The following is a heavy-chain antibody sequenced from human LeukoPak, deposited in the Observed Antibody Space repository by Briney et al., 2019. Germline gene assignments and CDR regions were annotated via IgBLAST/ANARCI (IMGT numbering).Heavy chain of an antibody. V-gene: IGHV1-18*01. D-gene: IGHD2-2*01. Sequence: GASVKVSCKASGYIFTNYGISWVRQAPGQGLEWMGWISINIGNTKYAQKFQGRATMTTDISTSTAFMELKSLRSDDTAVYYCARDHSSSCQLLDYWGQGTLVTVSS. CDR1: GYIFTNYG. CDR3: ARDHSSSCQLLDY. J-gene: IGHJ4*02. CDR2: ISINIGNT.